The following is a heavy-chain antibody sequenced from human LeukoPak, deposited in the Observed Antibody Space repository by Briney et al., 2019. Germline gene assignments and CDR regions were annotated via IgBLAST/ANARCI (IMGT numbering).Heavy chain of an antibody. CDR1: GYTFTGYY. V-gene: IGHV1-2*02. Sequence: ASVKVSCKASGYTFTGYYMHWVRQAPGQGLEWMGWINPNSGGTNYAQKFQGRVTMTRDTSISTAYIELSRLRSDDTAVYYCARAEVGATGGFDYWGQGTLVTVSS. CDR2: INPNSGGT. J-gene: IGHJ4*02. D-gene: IGHD1-26*01. CDR3: ARAEVGATGGFDY.